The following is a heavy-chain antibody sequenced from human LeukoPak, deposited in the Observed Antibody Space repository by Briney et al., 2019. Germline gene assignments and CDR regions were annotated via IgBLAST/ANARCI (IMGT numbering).Heavy chain of an antibody. CDR2: INPNSGGT. Sequence: GASVKVSCKTSGYSFTDYYMHWVGQAPAQGLEWIGWINPNSGGTSSAQKFQGRVTMTRDTSITTVYVEVSWLTSDDTVIYYCARADRIDGGPYLIGPWGQGTLVTVSS. J-gene: IGHJ5*02. CDR3: ARADRIDGGPYLIGP. D-gene: IGHD2-21*01. V-gene: IGHV1-2*02. CDR1: GYSFTDYY.